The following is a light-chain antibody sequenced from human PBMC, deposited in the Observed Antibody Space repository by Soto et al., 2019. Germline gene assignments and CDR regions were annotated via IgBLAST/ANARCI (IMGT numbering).Light chain of an antibody. Sequence: EIALTQSPATLSLSPGERATLSCRASQSVRTYLAWYQQKPGQAPRLLIYDASNRATGVPARFSGSGSGTDFTLTISSLEPEDFGVYFCQQRSNWLTFGGGTKVEI. CDR1: QSVRTY. J-gene: IGKJ4*01. V-gene: IGKV3-11*01. CDR2: DAS. CDR3: QQRSNWLT.